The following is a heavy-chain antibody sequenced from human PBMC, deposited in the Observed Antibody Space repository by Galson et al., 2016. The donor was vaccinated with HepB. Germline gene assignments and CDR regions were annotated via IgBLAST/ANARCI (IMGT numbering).Heavy chain of an antibody. V-gene: IGHV1-46*01. Sequence: SVKVSCKASGYTFTRYYMHWVRQAPGQGLEWMGIINPSFGTTSTQQNFPGKFPRTRATSPSTVYMEVSSLRSEDTAVYYCARDPGDGYNLPYDYWGQGTLVTVSS. CDR1: GYTFTRYY. CDR2: INPSFGTT. J-gene: IGHJ4*02. CDR3: ARDPGDGYNLPYDY. D-gene: IGHD5-24*01.